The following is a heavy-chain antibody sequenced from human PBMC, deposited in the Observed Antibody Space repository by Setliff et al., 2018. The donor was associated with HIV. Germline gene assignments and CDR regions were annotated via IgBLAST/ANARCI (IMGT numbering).Heavy chain of an antibody. J-gene: IGHJ4*02. D-gene: IGHD5-18*01. V-gene: IGHV2-70*17. CDR2: IDWDDDK. CDR3: ARMAGSYXXSXYFDS. Sequence: SGPTLVNPTQTLTLTCTFSGFSXXXRGMCVSWXRQPPGKALEWLARIDWDDDKFYSPSLKTRLLISKDTSKNQVVLKMTNMDPVXXXXYYCARMAGSYXXSXYFDSWGQGTPVTVS. CDR1: GFSXXXRGMC.